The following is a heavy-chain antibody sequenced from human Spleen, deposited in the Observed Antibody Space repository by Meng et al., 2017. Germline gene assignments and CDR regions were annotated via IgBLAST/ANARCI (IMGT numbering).Heavy chain of an antibody. J-gene: IGHJ6*02. CDR2: LDCSGGNI. V-gene: IGHV3-23*01. D-gene: IGHD3-10*01. CDR3: ARGKGGYGSLDV. CDR1: GFTFSSNA. Sequence: GESLKISCAASGFTFSSNAMTWVRQAPGKGLEWVSGLDCSGGNIHYADSVKGRFTISRDNAKNSLYLQMNSLRAEDTAVYYCARGKGGYGSLDVWGQGTTVTVSS.